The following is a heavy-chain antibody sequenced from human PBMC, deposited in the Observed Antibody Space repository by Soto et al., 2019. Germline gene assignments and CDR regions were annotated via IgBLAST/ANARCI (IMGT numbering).Heavy chain of an antibody. D-gene: IGHD7-27*01. Sequence: EVQLLESGGGLVQPGGSLRLSCAASGFSFSNYAMNWVRKAPGKGLEWVSSVSAGGGTTFYADSVKGRFTISRDNSKNTLYLQMNSLRAEDTAVYYCATRLPGAGCFDYWGQGTLVTVSS. J-gene: IGHJ4*02. CDR1: GFSFSNYA. CDR3: ATRLPGAGCFDY. CDR2: VSAGGGTT. V-gene: IGHV3-23*01.